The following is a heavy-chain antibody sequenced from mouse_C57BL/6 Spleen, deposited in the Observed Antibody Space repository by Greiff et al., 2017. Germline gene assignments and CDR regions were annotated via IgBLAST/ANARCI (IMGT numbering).Heavy chain of an antibody. CDR1: GYTFTSYW. CDR2: IDPSDSYT. D-gene: IGHD2-1*01. CDR3: ARHYYGNQAWFAY. V-gene: IGHV1-50*01. Sequence: QVQLQQPGAELVKPGASVKLSCKASGYTFTSYWMQWVKQRPGQGLEWIGEIDPSDSYTNYNQKFKGKATLTVDTSSSTAYMQLSSLTSEDSAVYYYARHYYGNQAWFAYWGQGTLVTVSA. J-gene: IGHJ3*01.